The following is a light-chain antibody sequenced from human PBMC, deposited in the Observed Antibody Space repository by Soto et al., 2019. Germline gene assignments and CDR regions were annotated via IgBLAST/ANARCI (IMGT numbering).Light chain of an antibody. J-gene: IGLJ1*01. CDR1: RSNIGSNS. CDR3: ASWDERMKGYV. CDR2: IND. Sequence: QSVLTQPPSVSGTPGQRVIISCSGSRSNIGSNSVNWYQQLPGTAPKLLIYINDQRPSGVPDRFSGSTSGTSVSLAISGLKSEDEADYYCASWDERMKGYVFGTGTTVTVL. V-gene: IGLV1-44*01.